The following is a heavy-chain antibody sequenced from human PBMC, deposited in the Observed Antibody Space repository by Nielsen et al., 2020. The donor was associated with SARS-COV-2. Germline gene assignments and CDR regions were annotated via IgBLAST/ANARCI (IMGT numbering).Heavy chain of an antibody. D-gene: IGHD3-3*01. V-gene: IGHV3-21*01. CDR2: ISSSSSYI. Sequence: GGSLRLSCAASGFTFSSYEMNWVRQAPGKGLEWVSSISSSSSYIYYADSVKGRFTISRDNAKNSLYLQMNSLRAEDTAVYYCARDSYYDFWSGYYTSYYYYGMDVWGQGTTVTVSS. CDR1: GFTFSSYE. CDR3: ARDSYYDFWSGYYTSYYYYGMDV. J-gene: IGHJ6*02.